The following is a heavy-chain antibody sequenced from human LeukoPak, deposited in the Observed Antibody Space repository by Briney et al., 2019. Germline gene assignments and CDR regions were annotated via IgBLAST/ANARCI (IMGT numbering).Heavy chain of an antibody. J-gene: IGHJ4*02. Sequence: GGSLRLSCAASRFTFNNYAMHWVRQAPGKGLEWVALLSNAGTYTSYADSVKGRFTIYRDNSRNTLYLQMNGLRTEDTAIYYCAREYCGGECYSGFDYWGQGTLVTVSS. CDR2: LSNAGTYT. D-gene: IGHD2-21*01. CDR3: AREYCGGECYSGFDY. V-gene: IGHV3-30*04. CDR1: RFTFNNYA.